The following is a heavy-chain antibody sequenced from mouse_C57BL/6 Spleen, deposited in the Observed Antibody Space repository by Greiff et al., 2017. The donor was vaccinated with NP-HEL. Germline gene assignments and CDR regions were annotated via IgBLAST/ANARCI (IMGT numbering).Heavy chain of an antibody. CDR1: GYTFTSYG. D-gene: IGHD1-1*01. CDR2: IDPSDSYT. V-gene: IGHV1-69*01. CDR3: ARVITPDEGYFED. Sequence: QVQLQQPGAELVMPGASVKLSCKASGYTFTSYGMHWVKQRPGQGLEWIGEIDPSDSYTKYNQKFKGKATLTVDKSSSTAYMQLSSLTSEDSAVYYGARVITPDEGYFEDWGTGTTVTVS. J-gene: IGHJ1*03.